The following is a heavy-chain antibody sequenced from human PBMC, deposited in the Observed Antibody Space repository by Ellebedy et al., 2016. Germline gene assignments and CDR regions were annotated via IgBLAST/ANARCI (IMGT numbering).Heavy chain of an antibody. CDR2: IQQDEGKK. Sequence: GESLKISCAASGFTFANYWMYWVRQAPGKGLEWVANIQQDEGKKNYLDSVKGRFTISRDNARNSLYLQMNSLRAEDTAVYYCARAPPYGDYADYWGQGTLVTVSS. CDR3: ARAPPYGDYADY. D-gene: IGHD4-17*01. J-gene: IGHJ4*02. V-gene: IGHV3-7*01. CDR1: GFTFANYW.